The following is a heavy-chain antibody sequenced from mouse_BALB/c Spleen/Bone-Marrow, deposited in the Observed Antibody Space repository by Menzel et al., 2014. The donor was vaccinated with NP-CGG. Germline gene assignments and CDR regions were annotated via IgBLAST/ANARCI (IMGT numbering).Heavy chain of an antibody. CDR3: ARGRDKTAQARYAMDY. CDR2: INPYYGST. J-gene: IGHJ4*01. D-gene: IGHD3-2*02. V-gene: IGHV1-39*01. Sequence: EVKLVESGPELVKPGASVKISCKASGYSFTDYIMLWVKQSHGKSLEWIGNINPYYGSTSYNPKFKGKATLTVDKSSSTAYMQLNSLTSEDSAVYYCARGRDKTAQARYAMDYWVKEPQSPSPQ. CDR1: GYSFTDYI.